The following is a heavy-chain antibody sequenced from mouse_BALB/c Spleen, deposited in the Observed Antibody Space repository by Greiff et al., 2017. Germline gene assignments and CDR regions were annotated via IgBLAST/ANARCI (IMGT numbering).Heavy chain of an antibody. V-gene: IGHV5-4*02. D-gene: IGHD2-14*01. J-gene: IGHJ4*01. CDR3: ARDRDYRYDVGYAMDY. CDR2: ISDGGSYT. Sequence: EVKLVESGGGLVKPGGSLKLSCAASGFTFSDYYMYWVRQTPEKRLEWVATISDGGSYTYYPDSVKGRFTISRDNAKNNLYLQMSSLKSEDTAMYYCARDRDYRYDVGYAMDYWGQGTSVTVSS. CDR1: GFTFSDYY.